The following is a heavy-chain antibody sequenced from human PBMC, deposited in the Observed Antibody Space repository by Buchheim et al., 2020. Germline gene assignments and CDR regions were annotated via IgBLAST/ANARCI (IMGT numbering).Heavy chain of an antibody. CDR2: INRDGSTI. CDR3: ARVGYDNLTGYYHDDLDI. Sequence: VQLVESGGGLVKPGGSLRLSCVASGFTFSDYYISWIRQAPGKGLEWVAYINRDGSTIYYVDSVKGRFTISRDNAQNSLYLQMNSLRAEDTAVYYCARVGYDNLTGYYHDDLDIWGKGT. CDR1: GFTFSDYY. D-gene: IGHD3-9*01. V-gene: IGHV3-11*01. J-gene: IGHJ3*02.